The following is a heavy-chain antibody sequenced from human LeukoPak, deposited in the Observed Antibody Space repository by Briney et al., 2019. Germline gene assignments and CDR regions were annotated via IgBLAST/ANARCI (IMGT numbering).Heavy chain of an antibody. D-gene: IGHD6-13*01. J-gene: IGHJ4*02. CDR1: GFTFSTYW. CDR3: ARDSAGNDY. Sequence: GGSLRLSCAASGFTFSTYWMSWVRQAPGKGLEWAANIKQDGSEKYYVDSVKGRFTISRDSAKNSLYLQMNSLRAEDTAMYYCARDSAGNDYWGQGTLVTVSS. V-gene: IGHV3-7*01. CDR2: IKQDGSEK.